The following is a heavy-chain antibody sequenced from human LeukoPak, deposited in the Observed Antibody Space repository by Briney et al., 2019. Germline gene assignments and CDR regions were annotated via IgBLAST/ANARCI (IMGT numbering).Heavy chain of an antibody. CDR3: AREEGAPIAAANI. Sequence: ASVKVSCKASGYIFTSYSISWVRQAPGQGLEWMGWISAYNGDTNYVQKFQGSVTMTTDTSTSTAYMELKSLGSDDTAVYYCAREEGAPIAAANIWGLGTKVTVSS. D-gene: IGHD6-13*01. J-gene: IGHJ3*02. CDR2: ISAYNGDT. V-gene: IGHV1-18*01. CDR1: GYIFTSYS.